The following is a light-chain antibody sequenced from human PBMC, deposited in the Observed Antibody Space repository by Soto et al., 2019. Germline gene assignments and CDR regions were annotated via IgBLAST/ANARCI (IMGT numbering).Light chain of an antibody. V-gene: IGKV4-1*01. CDR3: QQYYSALEKT. CDR1: QSILYSSNNKNY. CDR2: WAS. Sequence: DIVMTQSPDSLAVSLGERATINCKSSQSILYSSNNKNYLAWYQKKPGQPPKLLIYWASTRESGVPDRFSGSGSETDFTLTINSMQAEDVVVYYCQQYYSALEKTFGEGTRVEIK. J-gene: IGKJ1*01.